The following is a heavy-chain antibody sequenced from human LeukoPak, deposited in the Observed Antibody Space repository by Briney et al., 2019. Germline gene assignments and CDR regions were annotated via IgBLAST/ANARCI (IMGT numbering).Heavy chain of an antibody. D-gene: IGHD3-3*01. CDR3: ARDLYYDFWSGYYTAVPFDY. J-gene: IGHJ4*02. CDR2: ISSSSSYI. Sequence: KPGGSLRLSCAASGFTFSSYIMNWVRQAPGKGLEWVSSISSSSSYIYYADSVKGRFTISRDNAKNSLYLQMNSLRAEDTAVYYCARDLYYDFWSGYYTAVPFDYWGQGTLVTVSS. V-gene: IGHV3-21*01. CDR1: GFTFSSYI.